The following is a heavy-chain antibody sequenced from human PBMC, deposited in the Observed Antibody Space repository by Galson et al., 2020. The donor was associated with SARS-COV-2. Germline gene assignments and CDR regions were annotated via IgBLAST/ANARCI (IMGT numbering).Heavy chain of an antibody. J-gene: IGHJ4*02. V-gene: IGHV4-39*01. CDR3: AYYYESSGYVAY. CDR2: IYYSGTT. D-gene: IGHD3-22*01. CDR1: GGSISSSRYY. Sequence: SENLSLTCTVSGGSISSSRYYWGWIRQPPGKGLEWIGSIYYSGTTYYNPSLKSRVTISVDTSKNQFSLKLSSVTAADTAVYYWAYYYESSGYVAYWGQGTLVTVSS.